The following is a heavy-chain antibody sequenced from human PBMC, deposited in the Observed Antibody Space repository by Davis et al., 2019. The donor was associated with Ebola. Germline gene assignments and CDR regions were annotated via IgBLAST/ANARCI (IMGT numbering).Heavy chain of an antibody. CDR3: ARRDLTTVHNWFHP. CDR2: IDYSGGT. Sequence: SETLSLTCIVSGGSSDSSSYYWAWIRQPPGKGLEWIGSIDYSGGTYYNSSLKSRVTISVDTSKNRFSLNLSSVTAADTAVYYCARRDLTTVHNWFHPWGQGTLVTVSS. J-gene: IGHJ5*02. D-gene: IGHD4-17*01. CDR1: GGSSDSSSYY. V-gene: IGHV4-39*01.